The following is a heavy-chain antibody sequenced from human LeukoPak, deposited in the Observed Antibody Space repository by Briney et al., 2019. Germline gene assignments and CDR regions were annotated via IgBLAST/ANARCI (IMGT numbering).Heavy chain of an antibody. V-gene: IGHV4-39*07. Sequence: SETLSLTCNVSGGAISSSSYYWGWIRQPPGKGLEWIGSIYFSGRTYYNMSLKSRVTISIDTSKNQFSLKVNSVTAADTAVYYCAKEGPRSSGNYYDGFDIWGQGTMVTVSS. CDR3: AKEGPRSSGNYYDGFDI. CDR1: GGAISSSSYY. CDR2: IYFSGRT. J-gene: IGHJ3*02. D-gene: IGHD3-22*01.